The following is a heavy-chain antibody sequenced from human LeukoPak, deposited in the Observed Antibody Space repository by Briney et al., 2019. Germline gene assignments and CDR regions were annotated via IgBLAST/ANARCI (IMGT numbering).Heavy chain of an antibody. CDR2: ISSSSSYI. V-gene: IGHV3-21*01. CDR1: GFTFSSYS. CDR3: ARHVVVVVAAIAFDI. J-gene: IGHJ3*02. Sequence: GSLRLSCAASGFTFSSYSMNWVRQAPGKGLEWVSSISSSSSYIYYADSVKGRFTISRDNAKNSLYLQMNSLRAEDTAVYYCARHVVVVVAAIAFDIWGQGTMVTVSS. D-gene: IGHD2-15*01.